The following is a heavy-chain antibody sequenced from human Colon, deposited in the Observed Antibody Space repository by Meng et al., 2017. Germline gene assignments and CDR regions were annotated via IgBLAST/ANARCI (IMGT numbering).Heavy chain of an antibody. Sequence: QVTLQPSGPNLPKAPETLSFTGAVPRCSTPTACWRCIRQDPRPGLEWVGHIHATGTSDYRPSHGSRVTISLDTSRSHFSLQLTSLTAADTAVYFCARGYKWFDLDLWGQGTLVTVSS. CDR2: IHATGTS. CDR1: RCSTPTAC. D-gene: IGHD3-10*01. CDR3: ARGYKWFDLDL. V-gene: IGHV4-4*07. J-gene: IGHJ5*02.